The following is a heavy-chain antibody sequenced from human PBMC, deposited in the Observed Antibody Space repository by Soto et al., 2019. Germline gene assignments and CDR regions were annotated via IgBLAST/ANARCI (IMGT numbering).Heavy chain of an antibody. CDR3: ARGLPSPVAGTLGLYYFDY. CDR1: GGSFSGYY. Sequence: ASETLSLTCAVYGGSFSGYYWSWIRQPPGKGLEWIGEINHSGSTNYNPSLKSRVTISVDTSKNQFSLKLSSVTAADTAVYYCARGLPSPVAGTLGLYYFDYWGQGTLVTVSS. V-gene: IGHV4-34*01. D-gene: IGHD6-19*01. J-gene: IGHJ4*02. CDR2: INHSGST.